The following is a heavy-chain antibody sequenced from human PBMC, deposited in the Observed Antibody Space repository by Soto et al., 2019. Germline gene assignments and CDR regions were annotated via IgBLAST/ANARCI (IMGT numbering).Heavy chain of an antibody. J-gene: IGHJ6*02. CDR1: GGSVSSGDYF. CDR3: ARSPNYYYYGFDV. CDR2: IYYSGST. V-gene: IGHV4-61*08. D-gene: IGHD3-10*01. Sequence: SETLSLTCTVFGGSVSSGDYFWSWLRQSPGKRLEWIAYIYYSGSTNYNPSLKSRATISVDTSKSQVSLTLTSMTAADAALYYCARSPNYYYYGFDVWGQGTAVTAP.